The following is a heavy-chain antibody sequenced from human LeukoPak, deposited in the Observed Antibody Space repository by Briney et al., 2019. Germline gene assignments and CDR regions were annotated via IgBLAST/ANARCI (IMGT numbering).Heavy chain of an antibody. CDR1: KFTFSTYW. V-gene: IGHV3-7*01. J-gene: IGHJ6*03. CDR3: ARGFGLAYYYYSMDV. CDR2: IKQDGSEK. Sequence: GGSLRLSCAASKFTFSTYWMSWVRQAPGKGLEWVANIKQDGSEKYYVDSVKGRFTISRDNAKNSVYLQMDSLRAEDTALYYCARGFGLAYYYYSMDVWGKGTTVTISS. D-gene: IGHD3/OR15-3a*01.